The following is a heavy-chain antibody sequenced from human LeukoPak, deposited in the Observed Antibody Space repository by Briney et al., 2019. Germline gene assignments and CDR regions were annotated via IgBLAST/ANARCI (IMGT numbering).Heavy chain of an antibody. CDR2: IYSGGST. V-gene: IGHV3-53*01. D-gene: IGHD1-26*01. J-gene: IGHJ3*02. CDR3: ARGGSYLSAFDI. Sequence: QPGGSLRLSCAASGFIVSSNYMTWVRQAPGKGLEWVSIIYSGGSTFYADSVKGRFTISRDNSKNTLYLQMNSLRAEDTAVYYCARGGSYLSAFDIWGQGTMVTVSS. CDR1: GFIVSSNY.